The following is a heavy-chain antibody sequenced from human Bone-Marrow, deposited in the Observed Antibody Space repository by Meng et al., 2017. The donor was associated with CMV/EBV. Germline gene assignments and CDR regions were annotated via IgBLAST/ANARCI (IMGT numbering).Heavy chain of an antibody. D-gene: IGHD2-21*01. V-gene: IGHV3-23*01. CDR1: GFTFSSYA. J-gene: IGHJ6*02. CDR2: ISGSGGST. Sequence: GSLRLSCAASGFTFSSYAMSWVRQAPGKGLEWVSAISGSGGSTYYADSVKGRFTISRDNSKNTLYLQMNSLRAEDMALYYCAKDIWRHYYYYGMDVWGQGTTVTVSS. CDR3: AKDIWRHYYYYGMDV.